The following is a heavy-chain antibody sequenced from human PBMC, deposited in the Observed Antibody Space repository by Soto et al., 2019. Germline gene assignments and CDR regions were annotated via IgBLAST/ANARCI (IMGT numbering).Heavy chain of an antibody. V-gene: IGHV1-18*01. CDR1: GYTFTTYA. CDR3: ATGRIVGATSPWVT. Sequence: QVQLVQSGAEVKKPGASVKVSCKASGYTFTTYAINWVRQAPGQGLEWMGRITAYNGNTNYAQKLQGRVTMTTDTSTSTAYMELRSLRSDDTAMYYCATGRIVGATSPWVTWGQGTLVTVSS. D-gene: IGHD1-26*01. J-gene: IGHJ5*02. CDR2: ITAYNGNT.